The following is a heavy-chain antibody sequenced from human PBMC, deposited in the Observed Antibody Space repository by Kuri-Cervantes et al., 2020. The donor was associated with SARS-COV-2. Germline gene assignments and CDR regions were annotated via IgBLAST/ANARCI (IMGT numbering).Heavy chain of an antibody. Sequence: ESLKISCAVYGGSFSGYYWSWIRQTPEKGLEWIGQINHGGSTSYNPSLKSRVTISVDTSKKQFSLKLTSVTVADTAVYYCARGSPGYWGQGTLVTVSS. J-gene: IGHJ4*02. CDR1: GGSFSGYY. V-gene: IGHV4-34*01. CDR2: INHGGST. CDR3: ARGSPGY.